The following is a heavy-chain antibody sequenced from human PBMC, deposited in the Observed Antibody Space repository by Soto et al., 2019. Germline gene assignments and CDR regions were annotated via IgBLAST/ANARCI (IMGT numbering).Heavy chain of an antibody. D-gene: IGHD4-17*01. CDR1: GFTFSSYG. Sequence: QVQLVESGGGVVQPGRSLRLSCAASGFTFSSYGMHWVGQAPGKGLEWVAVISYDGSNKYYADSVKGRFTISRDNSKNTLYLQMNSLRAEDTAVYYCAKDRGGDYVLRYWGQGTLVTVSS. J-gene: IGHJ4*02. V-gene: IGHV3-30*18. CDR2: ISYDGSNK. CDR3: AKDRGGDYVLRY.